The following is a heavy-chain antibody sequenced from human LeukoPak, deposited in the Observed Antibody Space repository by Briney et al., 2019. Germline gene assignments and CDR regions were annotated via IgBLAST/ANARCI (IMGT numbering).Heavy chain of an antibody. V-gene: IGHV3-72*01. D-gene: IGHD4-17*01. CDR1: GFTFSDHY. CDR3: ASLIYGDYSY. Sequence: PGGSLRLSCAASGFTFSDHYMDWVRQAPGKGLEWVGRTRNKANSYTTEYAASVKGRFTISRDDSKNSLYLQMNSLKTEDTAVYCCASLIYGDYSYWGQGTLVTVSS. J-gene: IGHJ4*02. CDR2: TRNKANSYTT.